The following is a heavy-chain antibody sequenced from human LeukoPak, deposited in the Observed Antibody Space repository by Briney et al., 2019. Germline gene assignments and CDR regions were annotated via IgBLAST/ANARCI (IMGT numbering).Heavy chain of an antibody. CDR1: GYTFTSYY. CDR3: ARGPTVTTSPYNWFDP. J-gene: IGHJ5*02. D-gene: IGHD4-17*01. Sequence: ASVKVSCKAPGYTFTSYYMHWVRQAPGQGLEWMGIINPSGGSTSYAQKFQGRVTMTRDTSTSTVYMELSSLRSEDTAVYYCARGPTVTTSPYNWFDPWGQGTLVTVSS. V-gene: IGHV1-46*01. CDR2: INPSGGST.